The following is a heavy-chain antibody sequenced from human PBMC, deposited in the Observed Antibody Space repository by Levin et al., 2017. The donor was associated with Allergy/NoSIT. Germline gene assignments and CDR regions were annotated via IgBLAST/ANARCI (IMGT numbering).Heavy chain of an antibody. J-gene: IGHJ5*02. D-gene: IGHD2/OR15-2a*01. CDR2: IYRGST. Sequence: SETLSLTCTVSGGSISSSSDYWGWIRQPPGKGLEWIGSIYRGSTNYNSSLESRLTISVDTSKNQFSLTLTSVTAADTAVYYCARQDFRTVSARWFDPWGQGTLVTVSS. CDR1: GGSISSSSDY. CDR3: ARQDFRTVSARWFDP. V-gene: IGHV4-39*01.